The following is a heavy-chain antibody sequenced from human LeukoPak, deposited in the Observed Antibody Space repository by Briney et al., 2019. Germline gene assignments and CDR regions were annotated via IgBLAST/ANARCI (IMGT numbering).Heavy chain of an antibody. CDR2: IYYSGST. CDR1: GGSISSYY. CDR3: ARQVGKYSSSWYSPFDY. V-gene: IGHV4-59*08. Sequence: SETLSLTCTVSGGSISSYYWSWIRQPPGKGLEWIGYIYYSGSTSYNPSLKSRVTISIDTSKNQFSLKLSSVTAADTAVYYCARQVGKYSSSWYSPFDYWGQGTLVTVSS. J-gene: IGHJ4*02. D-gene: IGHD6-13*01.